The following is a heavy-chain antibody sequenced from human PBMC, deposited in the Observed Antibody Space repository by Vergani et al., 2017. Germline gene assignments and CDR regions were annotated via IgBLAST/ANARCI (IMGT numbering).Heavy chain of an antibody. CDR2: IYDSGST. D-gene: IGHD2-15*01. J-gene: IGHJ6*03. Sequence: EVQLVESGGGLIQPGGSLRLSCVASGFIVSSNYMSWVRQAPGKGLEWVSVIYDSGSTDYADSVKGRFTISRDNSKNTLYLQMNSLRAEDTAVYYCARVGYSAYYYYMDVWGKGTTVTVSS. CDR3: ARVGYSAYYYYMDV. V-gene: IGHV3-53*01. CDR1: GFIVSSNY.